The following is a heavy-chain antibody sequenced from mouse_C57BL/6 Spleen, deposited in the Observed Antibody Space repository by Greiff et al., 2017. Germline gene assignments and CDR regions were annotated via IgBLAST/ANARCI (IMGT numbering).Heavy chain of an antibody. D-gene: IGHD1-1*01. CDR1: GYTFTDYE. V-gene: IGHV1-15*01. CDR2: IDPETGGT. J-gene: IGHJ4*01. Sequence: VQLQQSGAELVRPGASVTLSCKASGYTFTDYEMHWVKQTPVHGLEWIGAIDPETGGTAYNQKFKGKAILTAAKSSSTAYMELRSLTSQNSAVYDCTRWAGPYYYGSSFYAMDYWGQGTSVTVSS. CDR3: TRWAGPYYYGSSFYAMDY.